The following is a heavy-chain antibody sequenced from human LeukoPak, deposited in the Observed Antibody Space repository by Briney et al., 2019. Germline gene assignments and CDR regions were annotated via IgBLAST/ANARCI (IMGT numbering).Heavy chain of an antibody. V-gene: IGHV1-24*01. J-gene: IGHJ5*02. CDR1: GYTLTELF. Sequence: ASVKVSCKVSGYTLTELFMHWVRQAPGKGLEWMGGFDPEDGETIYAQKFQGRVTMTEDTSTDTAYMELSSLRSEDTAVYYCATSGSDYGDYPNWFDPWGQGTLVTVSS. D-gene: IGHD4-17*01. CDR3: ATSGSDYGDYPNWFDP. CDR2: FDPEDGET.